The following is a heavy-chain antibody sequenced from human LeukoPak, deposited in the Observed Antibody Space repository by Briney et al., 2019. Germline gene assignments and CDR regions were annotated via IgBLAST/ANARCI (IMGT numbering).Heavy chain of an antibody. CDR1: GGSFSGYY. CDR2: INHSGST. V-gene: IGHV4-34*01. CDR3: VRVGRRSHYYGMDV. D-gene: IGHD1-26*01. J-gene: IGHJ6*02. Sequence: SETLSLTCAVYGGSFSGYYWSWIRQPPGKGLEWIGEINHSGSTNYNPSLKSRVTISVDTSKNQFSLKLSSVTAADTAVYYCVRVGRRSHYYGMDVWGQGTTVTVSS.